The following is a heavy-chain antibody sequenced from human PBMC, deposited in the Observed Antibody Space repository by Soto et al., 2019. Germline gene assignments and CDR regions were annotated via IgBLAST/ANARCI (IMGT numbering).Heavy chain of an antibody. J-gene: IGHJ4*02. CDR3: ARGQDEAKVGY. V-gene: IGHV4-34*01. CDR2: IHPRGVI. CDR1: GASLSDYY. D-gene: IGHD5-18*01. Sequence: PSETLSLTCAVYGASLSDYYWSWPRHPPGKGLQWIGEIHPRGVINYNPSVTSRVPRSVDPSKKHFSLKLTSATAADTAVYYCARGQDEAKVGYWGQGALVTVSS.